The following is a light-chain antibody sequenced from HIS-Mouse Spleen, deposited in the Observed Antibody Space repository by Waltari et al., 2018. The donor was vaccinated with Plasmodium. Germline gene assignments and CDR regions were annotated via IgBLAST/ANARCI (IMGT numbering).Light chain of an antibody. CDR3: YSTDSSGNHRV. CDR2: EDS. V-gene: IGLV3-10*01. Sequence: SYELTQPPSVSVSPGQTARITCSGDALPQKYAYWDQQKSGQAPMLGIYEDSKRPSGIPESFSGSSSGTMATLTISGAQVDDEADYYCYSTDSSGNHRVFGGGTKLTVL. CDR1: ALPQKY. J-gene: IGLJ3*02.